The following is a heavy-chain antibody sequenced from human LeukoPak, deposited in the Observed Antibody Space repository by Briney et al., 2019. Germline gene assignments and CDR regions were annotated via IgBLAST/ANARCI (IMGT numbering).Heavy chain of an antibody. Sequence: ASVKVSCRASGYTFTSCDINWVRQATGQGLEWMGWMNPNSDNTGYAQKFQGRVTMTRNTSISTAYMELSSLRSEDSAVYYCARATFSYDSSGYFIDYWGQGTLVTVSS. CDR1: GYTFTSCD. V-gene: IGHV1-8*01. D-gene: IGHD3-22*01. J-gene: IGHJ4*02. CDR3: ARATFSYDSSGYFIDY. CDR2: MNPNSDNT.